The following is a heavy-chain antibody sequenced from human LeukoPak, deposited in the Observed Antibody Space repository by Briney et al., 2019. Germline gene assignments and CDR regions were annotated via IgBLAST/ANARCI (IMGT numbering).Heavy chain of an antibody. D-gene: IGHD5-24*01. CDR1: GFTFSSYA. J-gene: IGHJ4*02. CDR2: VSNSGARR. V-gene: IGHV3-23*01. Sequence: GGSLTLSCAASGFTFSSYAMAWVRQAPGKGLEWVSTVSNSGARRYHADSVKGRFTISRDNSQNTVILQMNSLRGEDTAVYYCAKDGLSGYNFDYWGRGTLVSVSS. CDR3: AKDGLSGYNFDY.